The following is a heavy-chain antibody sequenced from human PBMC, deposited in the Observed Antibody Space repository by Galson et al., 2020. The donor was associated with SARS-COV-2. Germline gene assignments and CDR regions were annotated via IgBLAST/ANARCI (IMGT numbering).Heavy chain of an antibody. D-gene: IGHD6-19*01. CDR2: ISSDGSNK. V-gene: IGHV3-30*04. CDR1: GFTFTTYA. J-gene: IGHJ4*02. CDR3: ARDLYSSGWYFFDY. Sequence: GEYLKISCAASGFTFTTYAMHWVRQAPGKGLEWVALISSDGSNKYNADSVKGRFTISRDNSKNTLYLQMNSLRAEDTAIYYCARDLYSSGWYFFDYWGQGTLLTVSS.